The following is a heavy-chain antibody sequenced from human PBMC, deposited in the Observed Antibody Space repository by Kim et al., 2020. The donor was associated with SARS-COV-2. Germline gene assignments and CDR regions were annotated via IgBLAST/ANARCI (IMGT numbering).Heavy chain of an antibody. J-gene: IGHJ5*02. V-gene: IGHV3-21*01. Sequence: GGSLRLSCAASGFTFSSYSMNWVRQAPGKGLEWVSSISSSSSYIYYADSVKGRFTISRDNAKNSLYLQMNSLRAEDTAVYYCARVGSSSWLSYNWFDPWGQGTLVTVSS. CDR2: ISSSSSYI. D-gene: IGHD6-13*01. CDR3: ARVGSSSWLSYNWFDP. CDR1: GFTFSSYS.